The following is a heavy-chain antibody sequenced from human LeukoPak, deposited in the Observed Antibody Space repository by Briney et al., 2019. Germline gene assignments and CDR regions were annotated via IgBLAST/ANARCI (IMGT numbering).Heavy chain of an antibody. V-gene: IGHV1-2*02. Sequence: ASVKVSCKASGYTFTDYYIHWVRQAPGQGLEWIGWITPNSGDTNSAQNFQGRVTMTRDTSISTAYMELTSLRSDDTAVYYCANIDYVYHGAFDIWGQGTMVTVSS. CDR3: ANIDYVYHGAFDI. J-gene: IGHJ3*02. D-gene: IGHD4-17*01. CDR2: ITPNSGDT. CDR1: GYTFTDYY.